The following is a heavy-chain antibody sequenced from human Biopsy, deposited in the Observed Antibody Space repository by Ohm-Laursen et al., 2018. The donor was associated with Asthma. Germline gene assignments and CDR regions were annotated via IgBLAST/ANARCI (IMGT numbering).Heavy chain of an antibody. D-gene: IGHD3-16*01. V-gene: IGHV3-21*01. CDR1: GFTFSSYS. J-gene: IGHJ6*02. CDR3: AREGGADYYYYGMDV. Sequence: SLGLSCSASGFTFSSYSMNWVRQAPGKGLEWVSSISSSSSYIYYADSVKGRFTISRDNAKNSLYLQMNSLRAEDTAVYYCAREGGADYYYYGMDVWGQGTTVTVSS. CDR2: ISSSSSYI.